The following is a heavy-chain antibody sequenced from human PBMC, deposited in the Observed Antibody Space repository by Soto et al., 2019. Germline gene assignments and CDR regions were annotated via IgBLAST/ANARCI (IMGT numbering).Heavy chain of an antibody. D-gene: IGHD4-17*01. J-gene: IGHJ4*02. CDR2: ISYDGSNK. CDR1: GFTFSSYG. Sequence: QVQLVESGGGVVQPGRSLRLSCAASGFTFSSYGMHWVRQAPGKGLEWVAVISYDGSNKYYADSVKGRFTISRDNSKNTLYLQMNSLRAEDTAVYYCAVDYGGQLDYWGQGTLVTVSS. V-gene: IGHV3-30*03. CDR3: AVDYGGQLDY.